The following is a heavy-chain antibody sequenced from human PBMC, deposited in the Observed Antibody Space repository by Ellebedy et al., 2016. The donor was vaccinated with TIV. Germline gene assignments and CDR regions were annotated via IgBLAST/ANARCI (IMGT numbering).Heavy chain of an antibody. J-gene: IGHJ6*02. D-gene: IGHD5-18*01. CDR1: GGSVSAGGYY. CDR2: IHFSGSA. Sequence: MPSETLSLTCTVSGGSVSAGGYYWSWIRQSPGKGLEWLAYIHFSGSANYNPSFTSRVTISVDRSKNQFSLKMTSVTAADTALYYCARLRYRYGYGGDTYYGLDVWGQGTMVTVSS. V-gene: IGHV4-61*08. CDR3: ARLRYRYGYGGDTYYGLDV.